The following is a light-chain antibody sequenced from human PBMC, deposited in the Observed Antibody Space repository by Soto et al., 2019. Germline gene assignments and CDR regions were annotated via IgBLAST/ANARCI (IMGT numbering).Light chain of an antibody. CDR3: QQYGSSPGT. J-gene: IGKJ1*01. CDR1: QSVSNRY. Sequence: EIVLTQSPGTLSLSPGERATLSCRASQSVSNRYLAWYQQKSGQAPRLLISGASSRATGIPDRFSGSGSGTDFTLTISRLEPEDFAVYYCQQYGSSPGTFGQGTKVDIK. V-gene: IGKV3-20*01. CDR2: GAS.